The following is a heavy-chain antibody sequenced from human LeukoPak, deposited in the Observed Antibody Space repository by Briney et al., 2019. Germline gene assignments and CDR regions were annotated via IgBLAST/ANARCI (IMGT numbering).Heavy chain of an antibody. J-gene: IGHJ6*02. V-gene: IGHV3-15*01. Sequence: SGGSLRLSCAASGFTFSNAWMSWVRLAPGKGLEWVGRIKSKTDGGTTDYAAPVKGRFTISRDDSKNTLYLQMNSLKTEDTAVYYCTSEAATPDYYYGMDVWGQGTTVTVSS. CDR1: GFTFSNAW. CDR2: IKSKTDGGTT. CDR3: TSEAATPDYYYGMDV. D-gene: IGHD2-15*01.